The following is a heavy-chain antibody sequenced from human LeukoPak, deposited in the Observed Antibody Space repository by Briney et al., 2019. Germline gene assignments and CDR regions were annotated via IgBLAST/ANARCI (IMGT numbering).Heavy chain of an antibody. D-gene: IGHD4-11*01. Sequence: SETLSLTCTVSGGTISSYYWGWIRQPPGKGLEWIGSIYHSGSTYYNPSLKSRVTISVDTSKNQFSLKLRSVTAADTAVYYCARHLPGYSNTWPGPWGQGTLVTVSS. CDR2: IYHSGST. J-gene: IGHJ5*02. CDR1: GGTISSYY. V-gene: IGHV4-39*01. CDR3: ARHLPGYSNTWPGP.